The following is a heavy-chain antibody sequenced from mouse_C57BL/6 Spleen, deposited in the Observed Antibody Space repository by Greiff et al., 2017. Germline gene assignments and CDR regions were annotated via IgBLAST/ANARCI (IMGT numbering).Heavy chain of an antibody. V-gene: IGHV1-66*01. CDR3: ARRYYGNYFDY. CDR2: IYPGSGNT. Sequence: VQLQQSGPELVKPGASVKISCKASGYSFTSYYIHWVKQRPGKGLEWIGWIYPGSGNTKYNEKFKGKATLTADTSSSTAYMQLSSLTSEDSAVYYCARRYYGNYFDYWGQGTTLTVSS. J-gene: IGHJ2*01. D-gene: IGHD2-1*01. CDR1: GYSFTSYY.